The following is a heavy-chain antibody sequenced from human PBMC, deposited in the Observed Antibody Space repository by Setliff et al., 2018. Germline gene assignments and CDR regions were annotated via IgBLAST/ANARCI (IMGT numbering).Heavy chain of an antibody. CDR3: ARDAYYFGSDNFKLGVVDV. J-gene: IGHJ6*04. D-gene: IGHD3-10*01. CDR1: GYSISSGFS. CDR2: IAYNGVT. V-gene: IGHV4-38-2*02. Sequence: SETLSLTCAVSGYSISSGFSWVWIRQSPGKGLEWFGFIAYNGVTNYNPSLKSRVTISFDTPKNQVSLRLSSVTAEDTAVYFCARDAYYFGSDNFKLGVVDVWGTGTSVTVSS.